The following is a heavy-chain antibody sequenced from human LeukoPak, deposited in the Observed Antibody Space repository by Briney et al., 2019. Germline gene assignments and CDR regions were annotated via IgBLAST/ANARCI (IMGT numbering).Heavy chain of an antibody. CDR2: ITTDNGNT. Sequence: ASVKVSCKASGYTFSNYGITWVRQAPGQGLGWMGWITTDNGNTNYAQNLQGRVTMTTDTSTSTAYMELRSLRSDDTAVYYCARGRGSTSRYWGQGTLVTVSS. D-gene: IGHD5-12*01. CDR1: GYTFSNYG. CDR3: ARGRGSTSRY. J-gene: IGHJ4*02. V-gene: IGHV1-18*01.